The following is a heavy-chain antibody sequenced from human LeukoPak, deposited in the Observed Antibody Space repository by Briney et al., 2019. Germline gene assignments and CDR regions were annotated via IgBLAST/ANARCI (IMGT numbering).Heavy chain of an antibody. CDR2: ISSSGSTI. V-gene: IGHV3-48*03. D-gene: IGHD3-10*01. CDR3: AKDHNYYISGSYYNPPHTDY. J-gene: IGHJ4*01. Sequence: GGSLRLSCAASGFTFSSYEMNWVRQAPGKGLEWVSYISSSGSTIYYADSVKGRFTISRDNAKNSLYLQMNSLRAEETAVYYFAKDHNYYISGSYYNPPHTDYSGHGNPGTVSS. CDR1: GFTFSSYE.